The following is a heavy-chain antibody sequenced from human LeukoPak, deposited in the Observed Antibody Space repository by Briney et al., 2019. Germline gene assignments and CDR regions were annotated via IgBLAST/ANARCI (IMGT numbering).Heavy chain of an antibody. Sequence: GGTLRLSCAASGFTFSTYWMDWARQAPSKELEWVANVKQDGSRKYYVDSVKGRFTISRDNARNSLYLEMNSLRVEDTAVYYCARDWGDESRGQFDAFDIWGQGTRVTVSS. CDR3: ARDWGDESRGQFDAFDI. D-gene: IGHD3-16*01. V-gene: IGHV3-7*04. CDR1: GFTFSTYW. J-gene: IGHJ3*02. CDR2: VKQDGSRK.